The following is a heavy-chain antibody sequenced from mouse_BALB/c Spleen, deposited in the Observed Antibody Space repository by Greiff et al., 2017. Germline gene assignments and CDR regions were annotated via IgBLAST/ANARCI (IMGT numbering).Heavy chain of an antibody. D-gene: IGHD2-3*01. V-gene: IGHV5-6*01. J-gene: IGHJ2*01. CDR3: ARLYDGYYFGY. Sequence: EVMLVESGGDLVKPGGSLKLSCAASGFTFSSYGMSWVRQTPDKRLEWVATISSGGSYTYYPDSVKGRFTISRDNAKNTLYLQMSSLKSEDTAMYYCARLYDGYYFGYWGQGTTLTVSS. CDR2: ISSGGSYT. CDR1: GFTFSSYG.